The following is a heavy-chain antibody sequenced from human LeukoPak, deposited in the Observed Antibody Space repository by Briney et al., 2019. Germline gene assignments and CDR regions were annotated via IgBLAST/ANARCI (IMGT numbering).Heavy chain of an antibody. CDR1: GYSISSGYY. Sequence: SETLSLTCTVSGYSISSGYYWGWIRQPPGKGLEWIGNFYHSGSTYYNPSLKSRVTISIDTSKNQFSLKLSSVTAADTAIYYCARAYSSSWYLNWFDPWGQGTLVTVSS. CDR2: FYHSGST. V-gene: IGHV4-38-2*02. J-gene: IGHJ5*02. D-gene: IGHD6-13*01. CDR3: ARAYSSSWYLNWFDP.